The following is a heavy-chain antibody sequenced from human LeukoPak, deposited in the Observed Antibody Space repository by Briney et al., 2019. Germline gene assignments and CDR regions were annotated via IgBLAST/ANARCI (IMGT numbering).Heavy chain of an antibody. Sequence: SETLSLTCAVYGGSFSSYHWGWIRQPPGKGLEWIGSIYFSGSTFYSPSLKSRATISRDTSKSQFSLKLSSVTAADTAVYYCASPPAGDYYYMDVWGKGTTVTVSS. CDR3: ASPPAGDYYYMDV. J-gene: IGHJ6*03. CDR2: IYFSGST. V-gene: IGHV4-39*01. CDR1: GGSFSSYH.